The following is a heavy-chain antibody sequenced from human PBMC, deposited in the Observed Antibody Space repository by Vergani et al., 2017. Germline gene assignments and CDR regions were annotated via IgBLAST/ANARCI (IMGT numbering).Heavy chain of an antibody. CDR2: IYYSGST. D-gene: IGHD6-13*01. J-gene: IGHJ4*02. Sequence: QVQLQESGPGLVKPSETLSLTCTVSGGSISSYYWSWIRQPPGKGLEWIGYIYYSGSTNYNPSLKSRVTISVDTSKNQFSLTLSSVTAADPAVYYCAREKDSSSWYYFDYWGQGTLVTVSS. CDR1: GGSISSYY. V-gene: IGHV4-59*01. CDR3: AREKDSSSWYYFDY.